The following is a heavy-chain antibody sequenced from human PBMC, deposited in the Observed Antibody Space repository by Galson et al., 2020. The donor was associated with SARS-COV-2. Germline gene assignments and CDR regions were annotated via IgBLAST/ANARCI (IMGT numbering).Heavy chain of an antibody. Sequence: SETLSLTCTVSGGSITGDYWSWVRQPPGKGLEWIGYMYYYGGTNYSPSLKSRLTLSLDTPKNQLFLHLTSVTAADTAVYFCARLRSPGASDPMDVWGSGTAVVVSA. CDR2: MYYYGGT. CDR3: ARLRSPGASDPMDV. V-gene: IGHV4-59*08. CDR1: GGSITGDY. J-gene: IGHJ6*04. D-gene: IGHD1-1*01.